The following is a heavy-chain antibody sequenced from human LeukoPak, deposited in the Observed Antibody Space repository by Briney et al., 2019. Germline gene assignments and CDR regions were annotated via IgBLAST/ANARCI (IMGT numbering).Heavy chain of an antibody. Sequence: PSQTLSLTCTVSGGSISSGSYYWSWLRQPAGKGLEWIGRIYTSGSTNYNPSLKSRVTISVDTSKNQFSLKLSSVTAADTAVYYCARGAYDFWSGDASGAFDIWGQGTMVTVSS. D-gene: IGHD3-3*01. CDR3: ARGAYDFWSGDASGAFDI. CDR1: GGSISSGSYY. V-gene: IGHV4-61*02. CDR2: IYTSGST. J-gene: IGHJ3*02.